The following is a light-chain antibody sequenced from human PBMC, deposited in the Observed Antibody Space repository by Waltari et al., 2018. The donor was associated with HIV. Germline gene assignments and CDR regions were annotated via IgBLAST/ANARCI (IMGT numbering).Light chain of an antibody. J-gene: IGKJ2*01. CDR2: WTS. V-gene: IGKV4-1*01. CDR1: QSVLHSSNNKNY. Sequence: DIVMTQTPDSLAVSLGERANINCKSSQSVLHSSNNKNYLAWYQQKPRQHPKLLIYWTSIRGSGVPDRFSASGSGTDFTLTISSLQAEDVAVYYCQQFYTTPYTFGQGTKLEI. CDR3: QQFYTTPYT.